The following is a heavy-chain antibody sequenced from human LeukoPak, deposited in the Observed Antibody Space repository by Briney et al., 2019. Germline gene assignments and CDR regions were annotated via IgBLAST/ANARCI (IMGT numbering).Heavy chain of an antibody. D-gene: IGHD6-6*01. J-gene: IGHJ4*02. CDR3: ARTYSSSLVFDY. CDR2: FSYSGST. V-gene: IGHV4-59*01. CDR1: GGSISTYY. Sequence: SETLSLTCTVSGGSISTYYWNWIRQPPGKGLEWIGYFSYSGSTNHNPSLKGRVTILGDTSKNQFSLKLSSVTAADTAFYYCARTYSSSLVFDYWGQGTLVTVSS.